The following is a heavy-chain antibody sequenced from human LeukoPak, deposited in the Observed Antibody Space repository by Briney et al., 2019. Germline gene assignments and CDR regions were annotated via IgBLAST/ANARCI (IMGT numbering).Heavy chain of an antibody. Sequence: KPSDTLSLTCAVYGGSFSGYYWNWIRQAPEKGLEWIGEINHSGSTNYNPSLKSRVTISLDTSKTQFSLKLSSVTAADTAVHYCARHDSAGYSYFQYWGQGTLVTVSS. CDR1: GGSFSGYY. CDR3: ARHDSAGYSYFQY. D-gene: IGHD3-22*01. J-gene: IGHJ1*01. V-gene: IGHV4-34*01. CDR2: INHSGST.